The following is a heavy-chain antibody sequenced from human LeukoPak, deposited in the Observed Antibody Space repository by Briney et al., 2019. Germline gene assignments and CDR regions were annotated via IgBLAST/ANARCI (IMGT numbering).Heavy chain of an antibody. J-gene: IGHJ4*02. Sequence: GGSLRLSCAASGFTFSSYSMNWVRQAPGKGLEWVSSISSSSSYIYYADSVKGRFTISRDNAKNSLYLQMNSLRAEDTAVYYCAKARTYSGSYSHYWGQGTLVTVSS. CDR1: GFTFSSYS. V-gene: IGHV3-21*04. CDR2: ISSSSSYI. D-gene: IGHD1-26*01. CDR3: AKARTYSGSYSHY.